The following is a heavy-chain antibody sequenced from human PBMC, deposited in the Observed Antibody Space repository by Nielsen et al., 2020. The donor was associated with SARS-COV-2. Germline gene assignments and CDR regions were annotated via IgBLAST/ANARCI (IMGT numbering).Heavy chain of an antibody. CDR3: ARSGEQTDYYYYGMDV. J-gene: IGHJ6*02. CDR2: IYYSGST. V-gene: IGHV4-30-4*01. D-gene: IGHD3-16*01. CDR1: GGSISSGDYY. Sequence: SETLSLTCTVSGGSISSGDYYWSWIRQPPGKGLEWIGYIYYSGSTYYNPSLKSRVTISVDTSKNQFSLQLNSVTPEDTAVYYCARSGEQTDYYYYGMDVWGQGTTVTVSS.